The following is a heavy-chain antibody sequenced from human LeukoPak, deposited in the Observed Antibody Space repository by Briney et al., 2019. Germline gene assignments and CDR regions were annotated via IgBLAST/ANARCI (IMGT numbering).Heavy chain of an antibody. CDR1: GYSLTSYW. CDR3: ATTGYSSHWEYY. J-gene: IGHJ4*02. Sequence: GESLKISCKVSGYSLTSYWIGWARQMPGKGLEWMGIINPGYSDTRYSPSFQGQVTLSVDKSITPAYLQWSSLEVSDTAMYYCATTGYSSHWEYYWGQGTLVTVSS. CDR2: INPGYSDT. V-gene: IGHV5-51*01. D-gene: IGHD6-13*01.